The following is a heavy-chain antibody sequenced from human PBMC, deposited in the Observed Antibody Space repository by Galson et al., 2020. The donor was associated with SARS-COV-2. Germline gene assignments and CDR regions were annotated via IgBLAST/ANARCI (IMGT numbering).Heavy chain of an antibody. CDR1: AFTTSSYG. V-gene: IGHV3-30*18. CDR2: ITNDGSNN. CDR3: ANFFPTVVDYYYGMDA. Sequence: SLLIPCAASAFTTSSYGMICVRHAPAKGLQWVAAITNDGSNNYYADSVKGRFTISRDNSKNTLYLQMNSRRAEDTAVYYCANFFPTVVDYYYGMDAWGPGTTVTVSS. D-gene: IGHD3-22*01. J-gene: IGHJ6*02.